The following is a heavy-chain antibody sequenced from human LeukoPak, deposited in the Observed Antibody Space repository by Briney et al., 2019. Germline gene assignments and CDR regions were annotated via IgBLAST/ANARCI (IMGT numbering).Heavy chain of an antibody. CDR2: VYHSGST. CDR3: ASRPSIAAAGPDY. J-gene: IGHJ4*02. V-gene: IGHV4-38-2*01. CDR1: GYSISSGYY. Sequence: PSETLSLTCAVSGYSISSGYYWGWIRQPPGKGLEWIGSVYHSGSTYYNPSLKSRVTISVDTSKNQFSLKLSSVTAADTAVYYCASRPSIAAAGPDYWGQGTLVTVSS. D-gene: IGHD6-13*01.